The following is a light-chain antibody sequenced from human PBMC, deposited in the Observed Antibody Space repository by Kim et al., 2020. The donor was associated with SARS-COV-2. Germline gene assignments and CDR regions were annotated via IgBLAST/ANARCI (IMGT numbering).Light chain of an antibody. Sequence: SVKLTCPLSSEYKTYAIAWHQQLPEKGPRYLMNVDSDGSHTRGDGIPDRFSGSSSGAERYLTISSLQPEDEADYYCLTWGPGIRVFGGGTKLTVL. CDR2: VDSDGSH. J-gene: IGLJ2*01. CDR3: LTWGPGIRV. CDR1: SEYKTYA. V-gene: IGLV4-69*01.